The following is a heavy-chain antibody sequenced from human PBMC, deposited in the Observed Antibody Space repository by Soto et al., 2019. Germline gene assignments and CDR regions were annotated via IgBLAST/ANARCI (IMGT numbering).Heavy chain of an antibody. D-gene: IGHD2-15*01. CDR1: GSTFSSYA. CDR3: AKEAPDCSGGSCQYYFDY. V-gene: IGHV3-23*01. J-gene: IGHJ4*02. Sequence: GGSLRLSCAASGSTFSSYAMSWVRQAPGTGLQWVSAISGSGGSTYYADSVKGRFTISRDNSKNTRYLQMNSLRGEDTGVYYCAKEAPDCSGGSCQYYFDYWGQGTLVTVSS. CDR2: ISGSGGST.